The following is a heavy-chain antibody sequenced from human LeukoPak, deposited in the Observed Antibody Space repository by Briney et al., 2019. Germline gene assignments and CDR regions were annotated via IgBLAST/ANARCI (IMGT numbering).Heavy chain of an antibody. V-gene: IGHV3-33*08. CDR2: IWYDGSNK. D-gene: IGHD2-15*01. J-gene: IGHJ6*02. CDR3: AREIGGYCSGGTCYSPYNYGMDV. Sequence: GGSLRLSCAASGFTFSNYGMHWVRQAPGKGLEWVAVIWYDGSNKYYADSVKGRFTISRDNSKNTLYLQMNSLRVEDTAVYYCAREIGGYCSGGTCYSPYNYGMDVWGQGTTVTVSS. CDR1: GFTFSNYG.